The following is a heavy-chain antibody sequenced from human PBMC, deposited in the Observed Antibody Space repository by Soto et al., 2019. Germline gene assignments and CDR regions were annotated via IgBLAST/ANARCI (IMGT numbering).Heavy chain of an antibody. CDR3: AKVVVGATSHSDFDS. CDR2: AAYSGGT. D-gene: IGHD2-15*01. V-gene: IGHV4-39*01. J-gene: IGHJ4*02. Sequence: PFETLSLTCTVSGGSIANNNYFWGWVRQPPGKGLEWIGSAAYSGGTYKNPSLKSRVTVSVDTSKNQFSLKLTSVTAADTAVYYCAKVVVGATSHSDFDSWGQGTLVTVSS. CDR1: GGSIANNNYF.